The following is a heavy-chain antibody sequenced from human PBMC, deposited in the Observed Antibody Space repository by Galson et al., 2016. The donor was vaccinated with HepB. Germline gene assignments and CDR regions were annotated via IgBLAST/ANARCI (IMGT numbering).Heavy chain of an antibody. CDR3: VQSGGSGWYYNDY. D-gene: IGHD6-19*01. J-gene: IGHJ4*02. CDR1: GESFSGYD. Sequence: SETLSLTCAVYGESFSGYDWNWIRQPPGKGLEWIGELTHSGSTNYNPSLKSRVTISVDTSNNQFSLKLNSVAAADTAVYYCVQSGGSGWYYNDYWGQGTLVTVSS. V-gene: IGHV4-34*01. CDR2: LTHSGST.